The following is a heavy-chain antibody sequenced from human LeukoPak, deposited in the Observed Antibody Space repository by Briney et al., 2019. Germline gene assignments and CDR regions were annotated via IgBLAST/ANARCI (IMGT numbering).Heavy chain of an antibody. D-gene: IGHD5-24*01. J-gene: IGHJ4*02. CDR3: TRAHREEMATSSNDY. CDR1: GSISSGSYY. CDR2: IYTSGST. V-gene: IGHV4-61*02. Sequence: SETLSLTCTVSGSISSGSYYWSWIRQPAGKGLEWIGRIYTSGSTNYNPSLESRVTISVDTSKNQFSLKLNSVTAADTAVYYCTRAHREEMATSSNDYWGQGTLVTVSS.